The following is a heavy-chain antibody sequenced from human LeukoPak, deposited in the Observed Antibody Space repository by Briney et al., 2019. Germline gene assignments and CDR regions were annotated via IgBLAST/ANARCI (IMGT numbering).Heavy chain of an antibody. V-gene: IGHV1-24*01. J-gene: IGHJ6*03. D-gene: IGHD5-18*01. CDR2: FDPEDGET. CDR3: ARHVDTAMVGYYYYYYYMDV. CDR1: GYTLTELS. Sequence: GASVKVSCKVSGYTLTELSMHWVRQAPGKGLEWMGGFDPEDGETIYAQKFQGRVTMTEDTSTDTAYMELSSLRSEDTAVYYCARHVDTAMVGYYYYYYYMDVWGKGTTVTVSS.